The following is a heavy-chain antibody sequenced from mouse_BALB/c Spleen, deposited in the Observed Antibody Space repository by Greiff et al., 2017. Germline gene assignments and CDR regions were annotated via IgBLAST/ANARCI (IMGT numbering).Heavy chain of an antibody. J-gene: IGHJ3*01. Sequence: VQLQQSGAELVRPGVSVKISCKGSGYTFTDYAMHWVKQSHAKSLEWIGVISTYYGDASYNQKFKGKATMTVDKSSSTAYMELARLTSEDSAIYYCARRPYYRYDRAWFAYWGQGTLVTVSA. V-gene: IGHV1S137*01. D-gene: IGHD2-14*01. CDR2: ISTYYGDA. CDR1: GYTFTDYA. CDR3: ARRPYYRYDRAWFAY.